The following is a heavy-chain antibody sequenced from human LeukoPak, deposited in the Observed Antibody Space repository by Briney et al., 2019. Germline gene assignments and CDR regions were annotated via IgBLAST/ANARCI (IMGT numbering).Heavy chain of an antibody. CDR3: ARGGQPSVPQYYFDY. V-gene: IGHV1-2*02. J-gene: IGHJ4*02. Sequence: ASVTVSCKASGYTFTGYYMHWVRQAPGQGLEWMGWINPNSGGTNYAQNFQGRVTMTRDTSISTAYLELSRLRSDDTAVYYCARGGQPSVPQYYFDYWGQGTLVTVSS. CDR2: INPNSGGT. CDR1: GYTFTGYY. D-gene: IGHD5/OR15-5a*01.